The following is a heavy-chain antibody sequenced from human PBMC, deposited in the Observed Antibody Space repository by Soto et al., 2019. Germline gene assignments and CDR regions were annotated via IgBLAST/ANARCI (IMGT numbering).Heavy chain of an antibody. CDR1: GFTFSSYW. J-gene: IGHJ6*02. D-gene: IGHD5-12*01. V-gene: IGHV3-74*01. Sequence: PGGSLRLSCAASGFTFSSYWMHWVRQAPGKGLVWVSRINSDGSSTSYADSVKGRFTISRDNAKNTLYLQMNSLRAEDTAVYYCVRVGYDFVQDNYGMDVWGQGTTVTVSS. CDR2: INSDGSST. CDR3: VRVGYDFVQDNYGMDV.